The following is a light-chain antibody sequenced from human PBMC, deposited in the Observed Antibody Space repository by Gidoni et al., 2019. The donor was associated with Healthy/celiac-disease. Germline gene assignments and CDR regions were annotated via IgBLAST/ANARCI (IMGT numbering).Light chain of an antibody. CDR2: EGS. J-gene: IGLJ2*01. Sequence: QSALTQPASVSGSPGQSITISCTGTSSDVGSYNLVSWYQQHPGKAHKLMIYEGSKRPSGISKRFSGSKSGNTDSLTISGLQAEDEADYYCCSYAGSSTLVFGGGTKLTVL. CDR1: SSDVGSYNL. V-gene: IGLV2-23*01. CDR3: CSYAGSSTLV.